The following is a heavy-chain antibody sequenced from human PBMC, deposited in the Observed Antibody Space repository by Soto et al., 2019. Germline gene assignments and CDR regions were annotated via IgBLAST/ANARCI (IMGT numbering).Heavy chain of an antibody. CDR1: GGSISSGGYY. J-gene: IGHJ4*02. CDR2: IYYSGST. D-gene: IGHD6-13*01. V-gene: IGHV4-31*03. CDR3: ARGIAAACSDY. Sequence: PSETLSLTCTVSGGSISSGGYYWSWIRQHPGKGLEWIGYIYYSGSTYYNPSLKSRVTISVDTSKNQFSLKLSSVTAADTAVYYCARGIAAACSDYWGQGTLVTVSS.